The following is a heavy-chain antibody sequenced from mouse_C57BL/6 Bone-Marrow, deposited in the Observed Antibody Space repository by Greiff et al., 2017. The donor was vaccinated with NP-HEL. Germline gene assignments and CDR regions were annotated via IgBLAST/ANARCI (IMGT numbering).Heavy chain of an antibody. CDR1: GYSITSGYY. CDR2: ISYDGSN. J-gene: IGHJ1*03. Sequence: DVQLQESGPGLVKPSQSLSLTCSVTGYSITSGYYWNWIRQFPGNKLEWMGYISYDGSNNYNPSLKNRISITRDTSKNQFFLKLNSVTTEDTATYYCARDRDYYGSSFHWYFDVWGTGTTVTVSS. D-gene: IGHD1-1*01. V-gene: IGHV3-6*01. CDR3: ARDRDYYGSSFHWYFDV.